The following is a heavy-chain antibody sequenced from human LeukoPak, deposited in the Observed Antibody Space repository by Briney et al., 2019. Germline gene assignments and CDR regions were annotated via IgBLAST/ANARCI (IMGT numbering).Heavy chain of an antibody. D-gene: IGHD6-13*01. J-gene: IGHJ6*02. CDR1: GFTFSSYG. CDR2: VSYDGSNK. V-gene: IGHV3-33*05. CDR3: TRRYSSSWYVGMDV. Sequence: PGGSLRLSCAASGFTFSSYGIHWVRQGPGKGLEWVAVVSYDGSNKYYGDSVKGRFTISRDDSKNTAYLQMNSLKTEDTAVYYCTRRYSSSWYVGMDVWGQGTTVTVSS.